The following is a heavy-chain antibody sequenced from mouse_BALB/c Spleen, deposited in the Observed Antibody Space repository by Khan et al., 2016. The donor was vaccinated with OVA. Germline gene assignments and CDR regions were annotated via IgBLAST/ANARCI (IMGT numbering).Heavy chain of an antibody. Sequence: EVQLQESGPGLVKPSQSLSLTCTVTGYSITSNYAWNWIRQFPGNKLEWMGYISYSGSTSYNPSLKSRISITRDTSNNPSFLQLNSVTTEDAATSDCARKKYDGDAVDYWGQGTSVTVSA. CDR2: ISYSGST. CDR3: ARKKYDGDAVDY. J-gene: IGHJ4*01. V-gene: IGHV3-2*02. CDR1: GYSITSNYA. D-gene: IGHD2-14*01.